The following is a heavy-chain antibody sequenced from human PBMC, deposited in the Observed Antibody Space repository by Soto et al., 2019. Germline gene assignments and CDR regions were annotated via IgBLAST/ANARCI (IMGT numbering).Heavy chain of an antibody. CDR1: GFTFSSYA. CDR2: ISGSGGST. Sequence: GGSLRLSCAASGFTFSSYAMGWVRQAPGKGLEWVSAISGSGGSTYYADSVKGRFTISRDNSKNTLYLQMNSLRAEDTAVYYCAKVGYDSSGYYDWGQGTLVTVSS. CDR3: AKVGYDSSGYYD. V-gene: IGHV3-23*01. D-gene: IGHD3-22*01. J-gene: IGHJ4*02.